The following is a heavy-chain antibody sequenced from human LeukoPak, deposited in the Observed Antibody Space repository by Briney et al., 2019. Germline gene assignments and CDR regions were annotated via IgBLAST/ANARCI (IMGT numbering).Heavy chain of an antibody. D-gene: IGHD3-10*01. CDR1: GWSSSGYN. Sequence: SETLSLTCTVYGWSSSGYNGSWIRQPPGKGLEWIGQISHSGSIYYNPSLKSRVTMSVDSSKNQFSLQLTSVTAADTAIYYCANMIRGLDYWGQGALVTVSS. J-gene: IGHJ4*02. V-gene: IGHV4-34*01. CDR3: ANMIRGLDY. CDR2: ISHSGSI.